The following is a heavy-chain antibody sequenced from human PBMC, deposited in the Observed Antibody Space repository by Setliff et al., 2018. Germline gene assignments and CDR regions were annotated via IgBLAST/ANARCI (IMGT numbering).Heavy chain of an antibody. D-gene: IGHD3-10*01. CDR3: RVWIGDLSRDF. J-gene: IGHJ4*02. CDR2: TKEDGSEK. Sequence: GGSLRLSCAASGFTFSSFWMAWVRQAPGKGLEWVANTKEDGSEKHYVDSVKGRFTISRDNSKNTIDLQVNSLRAEDTAVYYCRVWIGDLSRDFWGRGTLVTVSS. CDR1: GFTFSSFW. V-gene: IGHV3-7*03.